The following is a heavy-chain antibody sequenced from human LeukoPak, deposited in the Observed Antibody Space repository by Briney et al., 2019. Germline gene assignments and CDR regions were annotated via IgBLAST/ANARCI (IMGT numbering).Heavy chain of an antibody. CDR1: GFTLSSYW. D-gene: IGHD4-23*01. V-gene: IGHV3-7*01. Sequence: PGGSLRLSCAASGFTLSSYWMTWVRQAPGKGLEWVANIKLDGSEKYYVDSVKGRFTISKDNVQNSLYLQMNSLRAEDTAVYYCARVSVVSYYFDYWGQGSLVTVSS. CDR3: ARVSVVSYYFDY. CDR2: IKLDGSEK. J-gene: IGHJ4*02.